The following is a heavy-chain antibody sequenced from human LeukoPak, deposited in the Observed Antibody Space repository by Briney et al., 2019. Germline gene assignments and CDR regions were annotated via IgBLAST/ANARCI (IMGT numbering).Heavy chain of an antibody. Sequence: SETLSLTCTVSGGSISSSSYYRGWIRQPPGKGLEWIGSIYYSGSTYYNPSLKSRVTISVDTSKNQFSLKLSSVTAADTAVYYCARHYDFWSGYAPLYDYWGQRTLVTVSS. V-gene: IGHV4-39*01. J-gene: IGHJ4*02. CDR3: ARHYDFWSGYAPLYDY. CDR1: GGSISSSSYY. CDR2: IYYSGST. D-gene: IGHD3-3*01.